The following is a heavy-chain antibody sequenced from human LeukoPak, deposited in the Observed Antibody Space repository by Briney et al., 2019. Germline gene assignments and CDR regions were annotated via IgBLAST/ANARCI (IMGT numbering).Heavy chain of an antibody. J-gene: IGHJ4*02. CDR1: GFTFSSSA. V-gene: IGHV3-23*01. CDR2: ISGSGGST. Sequence: GGSLRLSCAASGFTFSSSAMSCVRHAPGKGLEWVSAISGSGGSTYYADSVKGRFTISRDNSKNTLYLQMNSLRAEDTAVDYCSKRPTDFWSGYSPFDFWGQGTLVIVSS. CDR3: SKRPTDFWSGYSPFDF. D-gene: IGHD3-3*01.